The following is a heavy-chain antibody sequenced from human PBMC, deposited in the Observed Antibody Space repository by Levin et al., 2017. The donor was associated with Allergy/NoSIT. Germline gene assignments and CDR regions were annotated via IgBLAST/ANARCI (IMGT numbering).Heavy chain of an antibody. Sequence: ASVKVSCKASGYTFTSYGISWVRQAPGQGLEWMGWISAYNGNTNYAQKLQGRVTMTTDTSTSTAYMELRSLRSDDTAVYYCARGALRLGELSSFDYWGQGTLVTVSS. CDR1: GYTFTSYG. CDR2: ISAYNGNT. D-gene: IGHD3-16*02. CDR3: ARGALRLGELSSFDY. J-gene: IGHJ4*02. V-gene: IGHV1-18*01.